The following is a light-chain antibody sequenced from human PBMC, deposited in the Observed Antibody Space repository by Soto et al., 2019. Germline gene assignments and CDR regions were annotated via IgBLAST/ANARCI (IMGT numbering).Light chain of an antibody. J-gene: IGKJ1*01. CDR3: QQRSNWPPWT. CDR2: DAS. CDR1: QSVSSY. Sequence: EIVLTQSPATLSLSPVERATLSCRASQSVSSYLAWYQQKPGQAPRLLIYDASNRATGIPARFSGSGSGTDFTLTISSLEPEDFAVYYCQQRSNWPPWTFGQGTKVDIQ. V-gene: IGKV3-11*01.